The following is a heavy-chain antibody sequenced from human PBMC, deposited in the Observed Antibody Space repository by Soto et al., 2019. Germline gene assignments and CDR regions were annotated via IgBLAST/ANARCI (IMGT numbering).Heavy chain of an antibody. CDR3: ARERPDALYCTNGVCHPRGAFDI. V-gene: IGHV1-18*01. D-gene: IGHD2-8*01. J-gene: IGHJ3*02. CDR1: GYTFTSYG. Sequence: EASVKVSCKASGYTFTSYGISWVRQAPGQGLEWMGWISAYNGNTNYAQKLQGRVTMTTDTSTSTAYMELRSLRSDDTAVYYCARERPDALYCTNGVCHPRGAFDIWGQGTMVTVSS. CDR2: ISAYNGNT.